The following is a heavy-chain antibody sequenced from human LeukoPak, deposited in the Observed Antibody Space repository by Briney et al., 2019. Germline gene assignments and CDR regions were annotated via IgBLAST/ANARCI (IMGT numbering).Heavy chain of an antibody. CDR3: AKDLVIVVVRPNYYFDY. Sequence: GGSLRLSCAASGFTFSSYAMSWVRQAPGKGLEWVSAISGSGGSTYYADSVKGRFTISRDNSKNTLYLQMNSLRAEDTAVYYCAKDLVIVVVRPNYYFDYWGQGTLVTVSS. CDR1: GFTFSSYA. J-gene: IGHJ4*02. D-gene: IGHD3-22*01. V-gene: IGHV3-23*01. CDR2: ISGSGGST.